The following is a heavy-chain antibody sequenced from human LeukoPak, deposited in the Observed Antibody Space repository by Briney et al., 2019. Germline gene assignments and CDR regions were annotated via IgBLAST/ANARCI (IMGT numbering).Heavy chain of an antibody. D-gene: IGHD3-3*01. CDR2: IIPILGIA. J-gene: IGHJ5*02. CDR1: GGTFSSYT. Sequence: SVKVSCKASGGTFSSYTISWVRQAPGRGLEWMGRIIPILGIANYAQKFQGRVTITADKSTSTAYMELSSLRSEDTAVYYCASCHYDFWSGYYPWGQGTLVTVSS. V-gene: IGHV1-69*02. CDR3: ASCHYDFWSGYYP.